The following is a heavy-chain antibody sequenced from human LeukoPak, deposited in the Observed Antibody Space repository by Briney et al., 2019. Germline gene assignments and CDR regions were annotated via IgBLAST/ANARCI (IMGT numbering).Heavy chain of an antibody. D-gene: IGHD4-11*01. CDR3: ARDPNSNYFDY. V-gene: IGHV4-31*02. J-gene: IGHJ4*02. CDR1: GGSISSGGYY. Sequence: SETLSLTCTVSGGSISSGGYYWSWICQHPGKGLEWIGYIYYSGSAYYNPSLKSRGTISVDTSKNQFSLRLSSVTAADTAVYYCARDPNSNYFDYWGQGTLVTVSS. CDR2: IYYSGSA.